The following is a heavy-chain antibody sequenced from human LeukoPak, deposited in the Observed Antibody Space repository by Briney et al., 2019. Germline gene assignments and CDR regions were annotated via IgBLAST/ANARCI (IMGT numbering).Heavy chain of an antibody. V-gene: IGHV1-8*01. CDR1: GYTFTSYD. J-gene: IGHJ4*02. D-gene: IGHD6-19*01. Sequence: ASVKVSCKASGYTFTSYDINWVRQATGQGLEWMGWMNPNSGNTGYAQKFQGRATMTRNTSISTAYMELSSLRSEDTAVYYCAAYSSGSRGVEYWGQGTLVTVSS. CDR2: MNPNSGNT. CDR3: AAYSSGSRGVEY.